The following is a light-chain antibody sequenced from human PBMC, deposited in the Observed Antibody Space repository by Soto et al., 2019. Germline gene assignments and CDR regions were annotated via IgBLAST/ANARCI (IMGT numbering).Light chain of an antibody. V-gene: IGKV3-11*01. J-gene: IGKJ3*01. Sequence: EIVLTQSPATLSLSPGERATLTCRASQSVSSYLAWYQQKPGQAPRLRIYDASNRATGIPARFSGSGSGTDFTLTISSLEPEDCAVYYCQQRSNWPPGFTFGPGTKVDIK. CDR2: DAS. CDR3: QQRSNWPPGFT. CDR1: QSVSSY.